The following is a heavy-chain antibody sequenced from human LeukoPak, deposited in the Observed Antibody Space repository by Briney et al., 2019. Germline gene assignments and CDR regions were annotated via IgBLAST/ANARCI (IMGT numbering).Heavy chain of an antibody. Sequence: PGGSLRLSCAASGFTFDDYGMSWVRQAPGKGLEWVSGINWNGGSTGYADSVKGRFTISRDNAKNSLWLQMNSLRAEDTAVYYCSSGQCSGDNCYSLFDYWGQGTLVSVSS. V-gene: IGHV3-20*04. CDR2: INWNGGST. D-gene: IGHD2-15*01. CDR3: SSGQCSGDNCYSLFDY. CDR1: GFTFDDYG. J-gene: IGHJ4*02.